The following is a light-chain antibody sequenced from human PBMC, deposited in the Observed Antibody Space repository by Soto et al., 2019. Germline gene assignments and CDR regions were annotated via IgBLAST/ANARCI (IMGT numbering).Light chain of an antibody. CDR3: QQYSNWPRT. Sequence: EIVMTQSPVTLSVSPGERATLSCRASQSISSNLAWYQQKPGQAPRLVIYGASTRATGLPARFSGSGSGTEFTLTISGLHSEDSAVYYCQQYSNWPRTFGQGTKVEIK. CDR2: GAS. J-gene: IGKJ1*01. CDR1: QSISSN. V-gene: IGKV3-15*01.